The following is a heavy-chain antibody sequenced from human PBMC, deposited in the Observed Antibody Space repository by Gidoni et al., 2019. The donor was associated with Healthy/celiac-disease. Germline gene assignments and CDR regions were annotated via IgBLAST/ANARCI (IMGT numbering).Heavy chain of an antibody. Sequence: EVQLVESGGALVQPGGPLRLSCAAPGFTFSSYSMNWVRQGLGKGLEWVSYISSSNSTIYYADSVKGRFTISRDNAKNSLYLQMNSLRAEDTAVYYCARDQPPVDYGDYSPVFRMDVWGQGTTVTVSS. CDR3: ARDQPPVDYGDYSPVFRMDV. CDR1: GFTFSSYS. V-gene: IGHV3-48*01. CDR2: ISSSNSTI. J-gene: IGHJ6*02. D-gene: IGHD4-17*01.